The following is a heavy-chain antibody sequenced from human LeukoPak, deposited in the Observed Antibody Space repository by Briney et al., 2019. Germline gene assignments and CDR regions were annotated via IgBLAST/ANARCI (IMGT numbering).Heavy chain of an antibody. CDR2: IIPIFGTA. CDR3: ATDTRLGYSSSWYGIDYYYGMDV. V-gene: IGHV1-69*06. D-gene: IGHD6-13*01. J-gene: IGHJ6*02. Sequence: ASVKVSCTASGGTFSSYAISWVRQAPGQGLEWMGGIIPIFGTANYAQKFQGRVTMTEDTSTDTAYMELSSLRSEDTAVYYCATDTRLGYSSSWYGIDYYYGMDVWGQGTTVTVSS. CDR1: GGTFSSYA.